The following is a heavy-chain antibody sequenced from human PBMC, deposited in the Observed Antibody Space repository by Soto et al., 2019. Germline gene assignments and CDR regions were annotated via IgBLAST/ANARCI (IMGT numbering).Heavy chain of an antibody. CDR2: IYHSGST. CDR3: ANQYDYDTGKSDAFDI. CDR1: GGSISSGGDY. V-gene: IGHV4-31*03. D-gene: IGHD3-22*01. Sequence: QVQLQESGPGLVKPSQTLSLTCTASGGSISSGGDYWSWIRQHPGKGLEWIGYIYHSGSTYYSAPLCSRITISLDTSNNQLSLQLSSVAAPDTSVYYSANQYDYDTGKSDAFDIWGQGTMVTVSS. J-gene: IGHJ3*02.